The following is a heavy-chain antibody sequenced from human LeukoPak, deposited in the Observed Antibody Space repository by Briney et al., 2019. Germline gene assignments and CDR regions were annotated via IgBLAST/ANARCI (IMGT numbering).Heavy chain of an antibody. V-gene: IGHV3-23*01. CDR1: GFTFSSYA. J-gene: IGHJ4*02. CDR3: AKTHTYYYGSGSYYDPFDY. Sequence: GGSLRLSCAASGFTFSSYAMSWVRQTPGKGLEWVSAISGSGGSTYYADSVKGRFTISRDNSKNTLYLQMNSLRAEDTAVYYCAKTHTYYYGSGSYYDPFDYWGQGTLVTVSS. CDR2: ISGSGGST. D-gene: IGHD3-10*01.